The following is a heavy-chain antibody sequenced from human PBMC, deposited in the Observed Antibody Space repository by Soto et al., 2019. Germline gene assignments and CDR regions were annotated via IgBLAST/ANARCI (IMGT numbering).Heavy chain of an antibody. CDR1: GFTFSSYA. CDR3: ARGPGIAVAGTHLGY. D-gene: IGHD6-19*01. CDR2: ISYDGSNK. Sequence: RRLSCAASGFTFSSYAMHWVRQAPGKGLEWVAVISYDGSNKYYADSVKGRFTISRDNSKNTLYLQMNSLRAEDTAVYYCARGPGIAVAGTHLGYWGQGTLVTVSS. V-gene: IGHV3-30-3*01. J-gene: IGHJ4*02.